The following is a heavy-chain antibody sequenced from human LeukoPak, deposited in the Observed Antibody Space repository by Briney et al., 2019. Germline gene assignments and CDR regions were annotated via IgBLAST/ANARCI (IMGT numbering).Heavy chain of an antibody. D-gene: IGHD6-19*01. Sequence: SETLSLTCTVSGGSISSGGYYWSWIRQHPGKGLEWIGYIYYSGSTYYNPSLKSRVTISVDTSKNQLSLKLSSVTAADTAVYYCAREYSSGASYYFDYWGQGTLVTVSS. CDR1: GGSISSGGYY. J-gene: IGHJ4*02. CDR2: IYYSGST. V-gene: IGHV4-31*03. CDR3: AREYSSGASYYFDY.